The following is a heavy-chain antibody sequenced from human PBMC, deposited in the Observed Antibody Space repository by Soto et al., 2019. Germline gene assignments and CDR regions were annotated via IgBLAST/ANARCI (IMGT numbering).Heavy chain of an antibody. D-gene: IGHD3-16*01. CDR3: ARSPPWGSALGGWFDP. CDR1: GYTFTSYC. CDR2: INPGQGLAWLGIIKPRGASS. J-gene: IGHJ5*02. Sequence: QVQLVQSGAEVKKPGASVRVSCKASGYTFTSYCLHWVRQAPGQGLEGMGIINPGQGLAWLGIIKPRGASSGYAQKFQDRVTMTIDTSTSTVYMELSSLRSEDTAMYYCARSPPWGSALGGWFDPWGQGTLVTVSS. V-gene: IGHV1-46*01.